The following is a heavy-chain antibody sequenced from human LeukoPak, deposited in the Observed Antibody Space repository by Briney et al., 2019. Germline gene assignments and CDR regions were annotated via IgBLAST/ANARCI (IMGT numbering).Heavy chain of an antibody. D-gene: IGHD6-19*01. CDR2: ISYDGSNK. J-gene: IGHJ4*02. CDR1: GFTFSSYG. Sequence: GGSLRLSCAASGFTFSSYGMHWVRQAPGKGLEWVAVISYDGSNKYYADSVKGRFTISRDNSKNTLYLQMNSLRAEDTAVYYCAKGEIAVAGKSDYWGQGTLVTVSS. V-gene: IGHV3-30*18. CDR3: AKGEIAVAGKSDY.